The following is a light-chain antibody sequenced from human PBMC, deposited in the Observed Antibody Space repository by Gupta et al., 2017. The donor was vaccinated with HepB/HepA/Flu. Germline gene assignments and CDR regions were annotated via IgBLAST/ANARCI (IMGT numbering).Light chain of an antibody. CDR2: GAS. J-gene: IGKJ4*01. V-gene: IGKV3-20*01. CDR3: QQYGSSRGLT. Sequence: IVLTQSPATLSVSPGERATLSCRASESISGSYLAWYQQKPGQGPRLLIYGASTRATGIPARFSGSGSGTDFTLTISGLEPEDFAVYYCQQYGSSRGLTFGGGTKVDIK. CDR1: ESISGSY.